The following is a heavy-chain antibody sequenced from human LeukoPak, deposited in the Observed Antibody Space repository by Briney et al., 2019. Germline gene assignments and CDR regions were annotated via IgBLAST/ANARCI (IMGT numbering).Heavy chain of an antibody. CDR2: VYHSGST. V-gene: IGHV4-39*07. D-gene: IGHD6-19*01. CDR3: ARLAVAVNDAFDI. Sequence: SETLSLTYGVSGDSISGSSSYYWGWTRQPPGKGLEWIGSVYHSGSTYYNPSLKSRVTISVDTSKNQFSLKLSSVTAADTAVYYCARLAVAVNDAFDIWGQGTMVTVSS. J-gene: IGHJ3*02. CDR1: GDSISGSSSYY.